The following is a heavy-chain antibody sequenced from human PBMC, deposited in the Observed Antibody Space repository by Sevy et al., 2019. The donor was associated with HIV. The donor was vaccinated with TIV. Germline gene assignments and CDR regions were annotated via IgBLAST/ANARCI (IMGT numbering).Heavy chain of an antibody. CDR3: ARGQLLQFLEWPSYGLDV. CDR1: GFTFSSHW. CDR2: INSHGTIT. J-gene: IGHJ6*02. D-gene: IGHD3-3*01. Sequence: GGSLRLSCAVSGFTFSSHWMFWVRQAPGKGLVWVSHINSHGTITNYAYSVKGRFAISRDKTKNTIYLQMNSLRAEDTAVYYCARGQLLQFLEWPSYGLDVWGQGTTVTVSS. V-gene: IGHV3-74*01.